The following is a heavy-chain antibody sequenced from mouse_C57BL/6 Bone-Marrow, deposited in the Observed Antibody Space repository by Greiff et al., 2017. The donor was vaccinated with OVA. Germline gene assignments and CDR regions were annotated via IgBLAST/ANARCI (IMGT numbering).Heavy chain of an antibody. CDR3: AREDGYYSFAY. CDR1: GYSITSGYY. CDR2: ISYDGSN. D-gene: IGHD2-3*01. J-gene: IGHJ3*01. V-gene: IGHV3-6*01. Sequence: EVQLQESGPGLVKPSQSLSLTCSVTGYSITSGYYWNWLRQFPGNKLEWMGYISYDGSNNYNPSLKNRISITRDTSKNQFFLKLNSVTTEDTATYYCAREDGYYSFAYWGQGTLVTVSA.